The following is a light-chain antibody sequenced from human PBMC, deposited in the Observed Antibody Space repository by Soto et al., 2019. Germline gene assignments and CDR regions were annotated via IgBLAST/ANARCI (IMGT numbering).Light chain of an antibody. V-gene: IGKV1-12*01. Sequence: DLPMTQSPSSVSASVGDRVTITCRASQDISKWLAWFQQRPGKAPKLLMYSGSTLQSGVPSRFSGSGSGTEFILTISSLQPEDFATYYCQQTNSFPLTFGGGTKVEIK. J-gene: IGKJ4*02. CDR3: QQTNSFPLT. CDR2: SGS. CDR1: QDISKW.